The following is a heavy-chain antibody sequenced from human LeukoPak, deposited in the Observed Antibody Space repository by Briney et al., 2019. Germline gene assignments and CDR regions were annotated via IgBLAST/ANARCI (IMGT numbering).Heavy chain of an antibody. Sequence: SAKVSCKASGGTFSSYAISWVRQAPGQGLEWMGGIIPIFGTANYAQKFQGRVTITADESTSTAYMELSSLRSEDTAVYYCARGSSDSSGYYFDYFDYWGQGTLVTVSS. CDR2: IIPIFGTA. CDR3: ARGSSDSSGYYFDYFDY. CDR1: GGTFSSYA. J-gene: IGHJ4*02. V-gene: IGHV1-69*01. D-gene: IGHD3-22*01.